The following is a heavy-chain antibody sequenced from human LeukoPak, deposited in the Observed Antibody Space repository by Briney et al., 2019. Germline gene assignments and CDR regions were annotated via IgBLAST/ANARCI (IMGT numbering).Heavy chain of an antibody. CDR2: INPSGGST. CDR3: ARGVYGDYTYYYYYYYMDV. D-gene: IGHD4-17*01. Sequence: ASVKVSCKASGYTFTSYYMHWVRQAPGQGLEWMGIINPSGGSTSYAQKFQGRVTMTRDMSTSTVYMELSSLRSEDTAVYYCARGVYGDYTYYYYYYYMDVWGKGTTVTVSS. J-gene: IGHJ6*03. CDR1: GYTFTSYY. V-gene: IGHV1-46*01.